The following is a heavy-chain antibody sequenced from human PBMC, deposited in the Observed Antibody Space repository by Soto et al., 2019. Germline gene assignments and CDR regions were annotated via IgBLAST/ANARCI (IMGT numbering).Heavy chain of an antibody. CDR3: TRRLGMGDDAFDI. Sequence: EVQLVESGGGLVQPGGSLKLSCAASGFTFSGSAMHWVRQASGKGLEWVGRIRSKANSYATAYAASVTGRFTISRDDSQNTAYLQMNSLKTEDTAVYYCTRRLGMGDDAFDIWGQGAMVTVSS. CDR2: IRSKANSYAT. V-gene: IGHV3-73*02. J-gene: IGHJ3*02. D-gene: IGHD3-16*01. CDR1: GFTFSGSA.